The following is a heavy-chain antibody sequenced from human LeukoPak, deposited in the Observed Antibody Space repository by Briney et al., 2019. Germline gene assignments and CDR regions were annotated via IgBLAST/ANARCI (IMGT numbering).Heavy chain of an antibody. CDR2: ISWYSGSI. J-gene: IGHJ4*02. Sequence: GRSLRLSCAASGFTFDDYAMHWVRQAPGKGLEGVAGISWYSGSIGYADSVKGRFTISRDNAKNSLYLQTNSLRAEDTALYYCAKAGYCSSTSCYVPWLYGDYGPYYFDYWGQGTLVTVSS. CDR3: AKAGYCSSTSCYVPWLYGDYGPYYFDY. CDR1: GFTFDDYA. V-gene: IGHV3-9*01. D-gene: IGHD2-2*01.